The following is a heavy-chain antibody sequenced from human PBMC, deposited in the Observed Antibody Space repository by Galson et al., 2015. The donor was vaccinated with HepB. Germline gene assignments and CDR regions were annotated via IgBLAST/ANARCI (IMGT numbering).Heavy chain of an antibody. CDR2: ISYDGSNK. CDR1: GFTFSSYG. Sequence: SLRLSCAASGFTFSSYGMHWVRQAPGKGLEWVAVISYDGSNKYYADSVKGRFTISRDNSKNTLYLQMNSLRAEDTAVYYCANSLGVVPAAMSDYWGQGTLVTVSS. D-gene: IGHD2-2*01. J-gene: IGHJ4*02. CDR3: ANSLGVVPAAMSDY. V-gene: IGHV3-30*18.